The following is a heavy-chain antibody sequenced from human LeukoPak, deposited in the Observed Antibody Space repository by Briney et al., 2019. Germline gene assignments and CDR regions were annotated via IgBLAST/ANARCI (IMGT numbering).Heavy chain of an antibody. CDR1: GFTLSSYW. CDR3: ARAKYDFKAGGYFDY. V-gene: IGHV3-74*01. CDR2: INNDGVST. D-gene: IGHD3-3*01. J-gene: IGHJ4*02. Sequence: GGSLRLSCATSGFTLSSYWMHWVRQVPGKGLEWLSRINNDGVSTSYADSVKGRFTISRDNAKNTLYLRMNSLRAEDTALYHCARAKYDFKAGGYFDYWGQGTLVTVSS.